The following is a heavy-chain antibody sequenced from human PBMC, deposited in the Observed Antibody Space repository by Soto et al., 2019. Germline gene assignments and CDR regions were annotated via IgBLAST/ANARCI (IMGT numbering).Heavy chain of an antibody. V-gene: IGHV3-30-3*01. CDR3: ARGNPRHIVATLRSRFDP. Sequence: QVQLVESGGGVVQPGRSLRLSCAASGFTFSSYAMHWVRQAPGKGLEWVAVISYDGSNKYYADSVKGRFTISRDNSKNTLYRQMNSLRAEDTAVYCCARGNPRHIVATLRSRFDPWGQGTLVTVSS. J-gene: IGHJ5*02. CDR2: ISYDGSNK. D-gene: IGHD5-12*01. CDR1: GFTFSSYA.